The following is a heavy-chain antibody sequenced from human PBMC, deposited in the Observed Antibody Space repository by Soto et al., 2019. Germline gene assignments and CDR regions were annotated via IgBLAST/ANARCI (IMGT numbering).Heavy chain of an antibody. D-gene: IGHD6-13*01. CDR3: ARTSAAGKYYYGMDV. V-gene: IGHV5-10-1*01. CDR2: IDPSDSYT. CDR1: GYSFTSYW. Sequence: GESLKISCKGSGYSFTSYWISWVCQMPGKGLEWMGRIDPSDSYTNYSPSFQGHVTISADKSISTAYLQWSSLKASDTAMYYCARTSAAGKYYYGMDVWGQGTTVTVSS. J-gene: IGHJ6*02.